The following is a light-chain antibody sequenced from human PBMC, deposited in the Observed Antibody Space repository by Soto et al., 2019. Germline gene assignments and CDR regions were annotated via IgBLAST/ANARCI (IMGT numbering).Light chain of an antibody. CDR2: DVT. J-gene: IGLJ1*01. Sequence: QSALTQPASVSGSPGQSIAISCTGSSSDVGGYNYVSWYQHHPGKAPKLMIYDVTNRPSGVSDRFSGSKSVNTASLTISGLQAEGEADYYCSSYTTISTYVFGTGTKVTVL. V-gene: IGLV2-14*03. CDR3: SSYTTISTYV. CDR1: SSDVGGYNY.